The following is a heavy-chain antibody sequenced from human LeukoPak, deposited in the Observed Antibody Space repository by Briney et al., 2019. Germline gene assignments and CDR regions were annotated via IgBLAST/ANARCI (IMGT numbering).Heavy chain of an antibody. D-gene: IGHD1-26*01. V-gene: IGHV3-43*02. CDR1: GFTLDDYA. J-gene: IGHJ5*02. CDR3: AKGVRSGTYYNCFDP. Sequence: PGGSLRLSCVASGFTLDDYALHWVRQAPGKGLEWISLISGDGDNTYYADSVKGRFTISRDNGKNSLYLQMSSLRAEDTALYYCAKGVRSGTYYNCFDPWGQGTLVTVSS. CDR2: ISGDGDNT.